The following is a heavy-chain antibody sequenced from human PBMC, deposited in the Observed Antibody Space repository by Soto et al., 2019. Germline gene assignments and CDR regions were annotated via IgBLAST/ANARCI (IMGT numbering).Heavy chain of an antibody. D-gene: IGHD3-22*01. CDR3: ARGVNYYDSSGFYPRDY. Sequence: ETLSLTCAVSGYSITTGYYWGWVRRPPGKGLEWIGSVYHSGRTSYNPSLESRVTISVDTSKNQFSLRLSSVTAADTAVYYCARGVNYYDSSGFYPRDYWGQGIL. CDR2: VYHSGRT. V-gene: IGHV4-38-2*01. CDR1: GYSITTGYY. J-gene: IGHJ4*02.